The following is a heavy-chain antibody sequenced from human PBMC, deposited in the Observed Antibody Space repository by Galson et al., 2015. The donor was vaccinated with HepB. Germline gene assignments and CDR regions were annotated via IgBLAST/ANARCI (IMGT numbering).Heavy chain of an antibody. V-gene: IGHV1-24*01. D-gene: IGHD3-22*01. J-gene: IGHJ6*02. Sequence: SVKVSCKVSGYTLTELSMHWVRQAPGKGLEWMGGFDPEDGETIYAQKFQGRVTMTEDTSTDTAYMELSSLRSEDTAVYYCATDSSGYFGYYYYGMDVWGQGTTVTVSS. CDR3: ATDSSGYFGYYYYGMDV. CDR2: FDPEDGET. CDR1: GYTLTELS.